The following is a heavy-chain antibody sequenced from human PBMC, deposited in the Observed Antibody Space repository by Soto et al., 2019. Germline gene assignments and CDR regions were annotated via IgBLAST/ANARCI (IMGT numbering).Heavy chain of an antibody. J-gene: IGHJ4*02. CDR2: INSDGSST. CDR1: GFTFSTYW. CDR3: ARGSSWELNY. V-gene: IGHV3-74*01. D-gene: IGHD1-26*01. Sequence: EVQLVESGGGLVQPGGSLRLSCAASGFTFSTYWMHWVRQAPGKGLVWVSRINSDGSSTNYAASVKGRFTISRDNAKNTLYLQMNSLRAEDTAVYYCARGSSWELNYWGQGTLVTVSS.